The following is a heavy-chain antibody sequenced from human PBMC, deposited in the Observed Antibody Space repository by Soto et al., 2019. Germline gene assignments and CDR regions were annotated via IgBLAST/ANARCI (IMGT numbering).Heavy chain of an antibody. J-gene: IGHJ2*01. CDR2: ISGSGIST. CDR1: GFTFRSYA. Sequence: DVQLLESGGGLVQPGGSLRLSCAASGFTFRSYAMSWVRQAPGKGLEWVSGISGSGISTHYADSVKGRFTVSRDNSKNTLYLQMNSLRAEDTGVYNCAKEPVGPDWYFDLWGRGTLVTVS. V-gene: IGHV3-23*01. CDR3: AKEPVGPDWYFDL.